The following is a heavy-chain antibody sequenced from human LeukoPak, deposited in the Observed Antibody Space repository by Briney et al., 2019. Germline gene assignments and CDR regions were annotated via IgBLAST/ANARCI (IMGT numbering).Heavy chain of an antibody. CDR1: GFTFDDYA. Sequence: PGRSLRLSCAASGFTFDDYAMHWVRQAPGKGLEWVSGISRNSGSIGYADSVKGRFTISRDNAKNSLYLQMNSLRAEDTAVYYCAKSTRDDFWSGYYVDYWGQGTLVTVSS. CDR3: AKSTRDDFWSGYYVDY. V-gene: IGHV3-9*01. J-gene: IGHJ4*02. D-gene: IGHD3-3*01. CDR2: ISRNSGSI.